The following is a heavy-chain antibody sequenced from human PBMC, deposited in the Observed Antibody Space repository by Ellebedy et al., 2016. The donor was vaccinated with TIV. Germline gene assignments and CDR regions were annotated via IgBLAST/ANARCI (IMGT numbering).Heavy chain of an antibody. V-gene: IGHV3-21*01. CDR2: ISSSSSYI. J-gene: IGHJ6*02. CDR1: GFTFSSYS. CDR3: ARDNTGGVVPAAPGDYYYYGMDV. D-gene: IGHD2-2*01. Sequence: GESLKISXAASGFTFSSYSMNWVRQAPGKGLEWVSSISSSSSYIYYADSVKGRFTISRDNPKNSLYLQMNSLRAEDTAVYYCARDNTGGVVPAAPGDYYYYGMDVWGQGTTVTVSS.